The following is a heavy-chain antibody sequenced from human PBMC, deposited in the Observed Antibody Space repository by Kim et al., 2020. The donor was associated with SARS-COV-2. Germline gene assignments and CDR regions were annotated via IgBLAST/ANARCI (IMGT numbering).Heavy chain of an antibody. CDR3: ASRFDY. CDR1: GFTFSSFS. Sequence: GGSLRLSCAASGFTFSSFSMNWVRQAPGKGLEWVAYISTSGSSTYYADSVKGRFTISRDNTKNSLYLQMNSLRVDDTAAYYCASRFDYWGWGTLVTVSS. J-gene: IGHJ4*02. CDR2: ISTSGSST. V-gene: IGHV3-48*01.